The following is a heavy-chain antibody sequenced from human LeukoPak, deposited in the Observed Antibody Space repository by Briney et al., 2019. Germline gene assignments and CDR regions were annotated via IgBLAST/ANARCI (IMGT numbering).Heavy chain of an antibody. J-gene: IGHJ4*02. CDR3: ARSIAAAGTGFFGRGRLGQYYFDY. Sequence: GASVKVSCKASGDTFRNYDINWVRQATGQGLEWMGWLSPNSGRAGSAQKFQGRVTFSRDTSITTVYMEVSSLRVEDTAVYYCARSIAAAGTGFFGRGRLGQYYFDYWGQGTLVTVSS. D-gene: IGHD6-13*01. V-gene: IGHV1-8*03. CDR1: GDTFRNYD. CDR2: LSPNSGRA.